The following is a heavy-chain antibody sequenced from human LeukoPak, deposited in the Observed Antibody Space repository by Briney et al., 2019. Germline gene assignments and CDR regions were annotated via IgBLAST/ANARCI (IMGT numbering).Heavy chain of an antibody. CDR1: GYTFTYYV. Sequence: ASVKVSCTTSGYTFTYYVISGVRQSPGQGLEWMGWINAYNGNTNDAQKFQGRVTMTTDTSTSTAYMELRSLRSDDTAVYYCARGEKPYDYWGQGTLVSVSS. D-gene: IGHD1-26*01. CDR3: ARGEKPYDY. J-gene: IGHJ4*02. V-gene: IGHV1-18*01. CDR2: INAYNGNT.